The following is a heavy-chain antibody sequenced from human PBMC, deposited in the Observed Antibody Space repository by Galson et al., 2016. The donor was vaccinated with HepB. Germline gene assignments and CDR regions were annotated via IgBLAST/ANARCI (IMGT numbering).Heavy chain of an antibody. Sequence: SVKVSCKASGGTFSTFDINWVRQAPGQGLEWMGRIIPMFGTTNYAQKVQARITMTADESTSTAYMEVSSLTSEDTAVYYCATTWSQQWEEYFYYGMDVWGQGTTVTVSS. CDR1: GGTFSTFD. J-gene: IGHJ6*02. CDR2: IIPMFGTT. V-gene: IGHV1-69*13. CDR3: ATTWSQQWEEYFYYGMDV. D-gene: IGHD5-18*01.